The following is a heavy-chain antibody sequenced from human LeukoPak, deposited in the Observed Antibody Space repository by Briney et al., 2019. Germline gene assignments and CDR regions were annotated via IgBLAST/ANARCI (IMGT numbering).Heavy chain of an antibody. D-gene: IGHD3-3*01. V-gene: IGHV1-2*02. CDR2: INPNSGGT. J-gene: IGHJ6*02. CDR1: GYTFTGYY. Sequence: ASVRVSCKASGYTFTGYYMHWVRQAPGQGLEWMGWINPNSGGTNYAQKFQGRVTMTRDTSISTAYMGLSRLRSDDTAVYYCASRYYDFWSGQEYYGMDVWGQGTTVTVSS. CDR3: ASRYYDFWSGQEYYGMDV.